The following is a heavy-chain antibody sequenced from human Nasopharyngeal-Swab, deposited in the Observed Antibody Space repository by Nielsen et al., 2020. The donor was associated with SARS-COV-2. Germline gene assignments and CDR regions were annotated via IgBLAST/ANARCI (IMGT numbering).Heavy chain of an antibody. CDR3: ARDYKQWLVFDY. J-gene: IGHJ4*02. CDR2: IYYSGST. D-gene: IGHD6-19*01. Sequence: SETLSLTCTVSGGSISSYYWGWIRQPPGKGLEWIGSIYYSGSTCYNPSLKSRVTISVDTSKNQFSLKLSSVTAADTAVYYCARDYKQWLVFDYWGQGTLVTVSS. CDR1: GGSISSYY. V-gene: IGHV4-39*07.